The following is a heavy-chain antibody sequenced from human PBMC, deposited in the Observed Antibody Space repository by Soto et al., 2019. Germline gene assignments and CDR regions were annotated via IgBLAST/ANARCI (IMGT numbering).Heavy chain of an antibody. CDR1: GGTVASSHW. Sequence: SETLSLTCGVSGGTVASSHWWSWVRQSPGGGLEWIGNVYHTGDTNFNPSLQSRATISVDKSNNQFSLRLNSLTAADTAVYFCAREIVTAGGNNYFDPWGPGTLVTVSS. V-gene: IGHV4-4*02. CDR3: AREIVTAGGNNYFDP. J-gene: IGHJ5*02. D-gene: IGHD2-21*02. CDR2: VYHTGDT.